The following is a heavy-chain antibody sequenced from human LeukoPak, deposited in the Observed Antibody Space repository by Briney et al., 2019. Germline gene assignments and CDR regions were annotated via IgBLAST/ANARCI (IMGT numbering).Heavy chain of an antibody. Sequence: GGSLRLSCAASGFTFSSYGMSWVRQAPGKGLEWVSAISGSGGSTYYADSVKGRFTVSRDNSKNTLSLQMNSLRAEDTAVYYCAKCMDILTGYLWSLDYWGQGTLVTVSS. CDR1: GFTFSSYG. CDR3: AKCMDILTGYLWSLDY. J-gene: IGHJ4*02. D-gene: IGHD3-9*01. V-gene: IGHV3-23*01. CDR2: ISGSGGST.